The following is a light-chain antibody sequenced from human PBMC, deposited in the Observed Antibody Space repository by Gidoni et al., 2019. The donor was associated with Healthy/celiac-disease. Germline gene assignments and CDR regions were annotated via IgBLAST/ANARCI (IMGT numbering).Light chain of an antibody. J-gene: IGLJ1*01. CDR2: EVS. Sequence: QSALTQPASVSGSPGQSITISCHGTSSDVGGYNYVSWYQQPPGKAPKLMIYEVSNRPSGVSNRFSGSKSGNTASLTISGLQAEDEADYYCSSYTSSSTLVFGTGTKVTVL. CDR3: SSYTSSSTLV. V-gene: IGLV2-14*01. CDR1: SSDVGGYNY.